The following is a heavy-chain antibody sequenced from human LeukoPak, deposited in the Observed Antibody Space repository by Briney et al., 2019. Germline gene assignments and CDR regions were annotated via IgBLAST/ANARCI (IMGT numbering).Heavy chain of an antibody. CDR3: ARRRDSGSLQHFDY. J-gene: IGHJ4*02. D-gene: IGHD1-26*01. Sequence: PGGSLRLSCAPSGFTFSDYYMSWIRQAPGKGLEWVSYISSSGTTIYYADSVKGRFTISRDNAKNSLYLQMNSLRAEDTAVYYCARRRDSGSLQHFDYWGQGTLVTVSS. CDR1: GFTFSDYY. V-gene: IGHV3-11*01. CDR2: ISSSGTTI.